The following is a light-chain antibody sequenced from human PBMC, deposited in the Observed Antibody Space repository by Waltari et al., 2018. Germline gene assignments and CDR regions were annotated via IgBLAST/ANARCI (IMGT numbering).Light chain of an antibody. CDR3: GTWDSSLSGAV. CDR1: SSNIGNNY. Sequence: QSVLTQPTSVSAAPGQRGTISCPGGSSNIGNNYVSWYRQFPGTAPKLLIYENTARPSGIPGRFSGSKSGTSATLDITGLQAGDEADYYCGTWDSSLSGAVFGGGTHLTVL. CDR2: ENT. J-gene: IGLJ7*01. V-gene: IGLV1-51*02.